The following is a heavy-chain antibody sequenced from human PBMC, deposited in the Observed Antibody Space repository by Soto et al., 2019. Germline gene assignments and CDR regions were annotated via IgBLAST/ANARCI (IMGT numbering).Heavy chain of an antibody. J-gene: IGHJ4*02. CDR2: IYYSGST. CDR1: GRSISGYY. CDR3: ARSSGYSSSRFDY. D-gene: IGHD6-13*01. Sequence: SETLSLTCTVSGRSISGYYWSWIRPPPGKGVEWIGYIYYSGSTNYNPSLKSRVTISVDTSKNQFSLKLSSVTAADTAVYYCARSSGYSSSRFDYWGQGILVTVSS. V-gene: IGHV4-59*01.